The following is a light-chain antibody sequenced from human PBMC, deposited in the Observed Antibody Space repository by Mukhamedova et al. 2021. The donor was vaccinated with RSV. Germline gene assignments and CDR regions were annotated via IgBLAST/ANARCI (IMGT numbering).Light chain of an antibody. CDR2: AAS. J-gene: IGKJ5*01. CDR3: QKYSGAPIT. V-gene: IGKV1-27*01. Sequence: WYQRRVHGRAPNLLIYAASTLRSGVPSRFSGSGSGTDFTLTISSLQPEDVATYYCQKYSGAPITFGQGTRLEIK.